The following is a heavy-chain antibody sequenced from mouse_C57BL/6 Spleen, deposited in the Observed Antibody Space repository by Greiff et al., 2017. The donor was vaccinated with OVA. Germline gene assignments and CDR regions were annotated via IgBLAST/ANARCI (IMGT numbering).Heavy chain of an antibody. CDR3: TRDTGWLHPFDY. D-gene: IGHD2-3*01. J-gene: IGHJ2*01. Sequence: EVQGVESGAGLVKPGGSLKLSCAASGFTFSSYAMSWVRQTPEKRLEWVAYISSGGDYIYYADTVKGRFTISRDNARNTLYLQMSSLKSEDTAMYYCTRDTGWLHPFDYWGQGTTLTVSS. CDR2: ISSGGDYI. V-gene: IGHV5-9-1*02. CDR1: GFTFSSYA.